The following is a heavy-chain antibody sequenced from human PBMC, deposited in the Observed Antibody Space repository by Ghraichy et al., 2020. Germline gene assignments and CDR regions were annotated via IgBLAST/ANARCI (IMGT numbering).Heavy chain of an antibody. CDR1: GGSISSYY. CDR3: ARDFPRTIVDAFDI. CDR2: IYTSGST. D-gene: IGHD3-3*01. J-gene: IGHJ3*02. Sequence: SETLSLTCTVSGGSISSYYWSWIRQPAGKGLEWIGRIYTSGSTNYNPSLKSRVTMSVDTSKNQFSLKLSSVTAADTAVYYCARDFPRTIVDAFDIWGQGTMVTVSS. V-gene: IGHV4-4*07.